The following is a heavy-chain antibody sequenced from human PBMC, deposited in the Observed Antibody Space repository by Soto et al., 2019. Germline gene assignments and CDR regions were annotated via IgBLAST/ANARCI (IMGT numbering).Heavy chain of an antibody. CDR1: GFTFDDYA. V-gene: IGHV3-9*01. J-gene: IGHJ3*02. D-gene: IGHD3-16*01. CDR2: ISWNSGSI. CDR3: AKSYMITVGGVLPDAFDI. Sequence: EVQLVESGGGLVQPGRSLRLSCAASGFTFDDYAMHWVRQAPGKGLEWVSGISWNSGSIGYADSVKGRFTISRDNAKNSLYLQMNSLRAEDTDLYYCAKSYMITVGGVLPDAFDIWGQGTMVTVSS.